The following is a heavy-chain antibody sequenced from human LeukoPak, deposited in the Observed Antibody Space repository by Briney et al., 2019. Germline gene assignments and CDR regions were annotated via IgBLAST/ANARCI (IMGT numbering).Heavy chain of an antibody. CDR1: GFTFSTYS. D-gene: IGHD2-15*01. CDR2: MISSSNYI. V-gene: IGHV3-21*01. J-gene: IGHJ4*02. Sequence: GGSLRLSCAGSGFTFSTYSMHWVRQAPGNGLEWVSSMISSSNYIYYADSVKGRFTISRDNAKNSLYLQMNSLRAEDTAVYYCAREGTGYCSGRSCPFDYWGQGGLVTVSS. CDR3: AREGTGYCSGRSCPFDY.